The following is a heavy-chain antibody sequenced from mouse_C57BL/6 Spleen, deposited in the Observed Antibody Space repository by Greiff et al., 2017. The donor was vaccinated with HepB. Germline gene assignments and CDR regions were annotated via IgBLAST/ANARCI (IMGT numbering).Heavy chain of an antibody. CDR2: IDPETGGT. D-gene: IGHD2-3*01. CDR1: GYTFTDYE. CDR3: TRRDDGGGYYAMDY. J-gene: IGHJ4*01. V-gene: IGHV1-15*01. Sequence: ESGAELVRPGASVTLSCKASGYTFTDYEMHWVKQTPVHGLEWIGAIDPETGGTAYNQKFKGKAILTADKSSSTAYMELRSLTSEDSAVYYCTRRDDGGGYYAMDYWGQGTSVTVPS.